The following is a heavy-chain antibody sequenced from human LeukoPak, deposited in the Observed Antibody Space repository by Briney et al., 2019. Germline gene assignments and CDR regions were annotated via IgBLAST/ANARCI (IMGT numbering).Heavy chain of an antibody. CDR2: ISTSGSDI. Sequence: GGSLRLSCAASGFTFSSYEMNWVRQAPGKGLEWVSYISTSGSDIKYADSVKGRFTISRDNAKNSLYLQMNSLRAADTAVYYCSTVRSGTYWGQGTLVTVSS. J-gene: IGHJ4*02. CDR1: GFTFSSYE. CDR3: STVRSGTY. V-gene: IGHV3-48*03.